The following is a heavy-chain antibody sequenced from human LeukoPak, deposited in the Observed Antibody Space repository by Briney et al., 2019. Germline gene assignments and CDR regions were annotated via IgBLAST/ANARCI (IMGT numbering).Heavy chain of an antibody. V-gene: IGHV4-59*13. Sequence: PETLSLTCTVSGGSIPSYYWTWIRQPPGKGLEWIGYVFYSGDTNYNPSLKSRVTISVDASRNQFSLRLRSVTAADTALYYCAGPGYSSGWTPDYWGQGTLVTVSS. D-gene: IGHD6-19*01. CDR1: GGSIPSYY. J-gene: IGHJ4*02. CDR3: AGPGYSSGWTPDY. CDR2: VFYSGDT.